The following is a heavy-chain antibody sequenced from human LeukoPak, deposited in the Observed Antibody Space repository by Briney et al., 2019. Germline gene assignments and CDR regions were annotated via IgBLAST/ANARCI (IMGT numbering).Heavy chain of an antibody. V-gene: IGHV3-23*01. Sequence: GGSLRLSCAASGFTFSSYAMSWVRQAPGKGLEWVSAISGSGGSTYYADSVKGRFTISRDNSKNTLYLQMNSLRAEDTAVYYCAKPWVWDSSGYRYHYFDYWGQGTLVTVSS. J-gene: IGHJ4*02. CDR2: ISGSGGST. CDR3: AKPWVWDSSGYRYHYFDY. D-gene: IGHD3-22*01. CDR1: GFTFSSYA.